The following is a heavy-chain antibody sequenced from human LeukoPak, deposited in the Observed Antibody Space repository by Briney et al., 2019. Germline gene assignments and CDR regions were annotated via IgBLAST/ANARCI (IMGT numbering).Heavy chain of an antibody. CDR1: VFTDSSTY. V-gene: IGHV3-53*01. CDR2: IYSNGNT. D-gene: IGHD6-19*01. CDR3: ASSAAAPTDTHYYDMTV. J-gene: IGHJ6*03. Sequence: PGGSLRLFREASVFTDSSTYMSWVRQARGRGLEGVSAIYSNGNTYYTDSVKGRFTISRDNSRNTLDLQMDSLRAEDTAVYYCASSAAAPTDTHYYDMTVWGKGTKVTVCS.